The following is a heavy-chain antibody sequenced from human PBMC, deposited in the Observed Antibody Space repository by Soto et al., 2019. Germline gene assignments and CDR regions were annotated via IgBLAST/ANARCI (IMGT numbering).Heavy chain of an antibody. Sequence: QQQLQESGPGLVKPSQTLSLTCTVSGGSMNSHDYYWSWIRQPPGKGLEWIGYIHNSGSTYYNPSLKSRLTISSDMSKNQFSLRLNSVTAADTALYFCARGDVRGPFDIWGQGTKVTVSS. CDR3: ARGDVRGPFDI. CDR1: GGSMNSHDYY. J-gene: IGHJ3*02. V-gene: IGHV4-30-4*01. CDR2: IHNSGST. D-gene: IGHD3-10*01.